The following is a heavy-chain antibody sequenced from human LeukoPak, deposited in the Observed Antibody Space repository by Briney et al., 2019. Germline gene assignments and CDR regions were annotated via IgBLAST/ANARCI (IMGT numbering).Heavy chain of an antibody. CDR1: GFPFSDYY. V-gene: IGHV3-11*01. CDR2: IRYSGADI. CDR3: AGDDMLERPSFDI. J-gene: IGHJ3*02. D-gene: IGHD1-1*01. Sequence: PGGSLRLSCVASGFPFSDYYMSWIRQAPGKGLEWISYIRYSGADIYYADSVKGRFTISRDNAKKSLYLQMNSLRADDTAVYYCAGDDMLERPSFDIWGQGTVVTVSS.